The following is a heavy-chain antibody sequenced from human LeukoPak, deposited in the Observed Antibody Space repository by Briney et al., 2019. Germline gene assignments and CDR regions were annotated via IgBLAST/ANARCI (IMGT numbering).Heavy chain of an antibody. J-gene: IGHJ4*02. D-gene: IGHD1-26*01. CDR2: IYYSGST. V-gene: IGHV4-39*07. Sequence: PSETLSLTCTVSGGSISSSSYYWGWIRQPPGKGLEWIGSIYYSGSTYYNPSLRSRVTMSLDESKNHLSLILASVTAADTAIYYCSRESGPFSPFGHWGQGTLVTVTS. CDR1: GGSISSSSYY. CDR3: SRESGPFSPFGH.